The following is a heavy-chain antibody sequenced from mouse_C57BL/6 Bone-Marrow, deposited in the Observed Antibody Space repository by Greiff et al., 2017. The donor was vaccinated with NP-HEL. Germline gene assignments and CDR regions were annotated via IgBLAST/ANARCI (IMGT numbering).Heavy chain of an antibody. V-gene: IGHV5-6*01. Sequence: EVHLVESGGDLVKPGGSLKLSCAASGFTFSSYGMSWVRQTPDKRLEWVATISSGGSYTYYPDSVKGRFTISRDNAKNTLYLQMSSLKSEDTAMYYCARLDSSGYDWFAYWGRGTLVTVSA. J-gene: IGHJ3*01. D-gene: IGHD3-2*02. CDR2: ISSGGSYT. CDR3: ARLDSSGYDWFAY. CDR1: GFTFSSYG.